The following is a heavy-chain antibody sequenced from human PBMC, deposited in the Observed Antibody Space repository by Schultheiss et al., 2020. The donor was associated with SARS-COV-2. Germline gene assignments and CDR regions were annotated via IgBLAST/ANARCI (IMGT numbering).Heavy chain of an antibody. D-gene: IGHD6-13*01. CDR1: GFTFGDYA. V-gene: IGHV3-11*06. Sequence: GGSLRLSCTASGFTFGDYAMSWVRQAPGKGLEWVSYISSSSSYTNYADSVKGRFTISRDNAKNSLYLQMNSLRAEDTAVYYCARGYSSSWGRKNYFDYWGQGTLVTVSS. J-gene: IGHJ4*02. CDR3: ARGYSSSWGRKNYFDY. CDR2: ISSSSSYT.